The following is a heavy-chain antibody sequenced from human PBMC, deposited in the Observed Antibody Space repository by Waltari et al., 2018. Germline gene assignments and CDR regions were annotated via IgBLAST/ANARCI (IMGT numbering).Heavy chain of an antibody. CDR1: GYTFTSYG. D-gene: IGHD5-18*01. J-gene: IGHJ4*02. CDR3: ARDFSLGGYSPSYYFDY. V-gene: IGHV1-18*01. CDR2: ISAYNGNT. Sequence: QVQLVQSGAEVKKPGASVKVSCKASGYTFTSYGISLVRQAPGQGLEWMGWISAYNGNTNYAQKLQGRGTMTTDTSTSTAYMELRSLRSDDTAVYYCARDFSLGGYSPSYYFDYWGQGTLVTVSS.